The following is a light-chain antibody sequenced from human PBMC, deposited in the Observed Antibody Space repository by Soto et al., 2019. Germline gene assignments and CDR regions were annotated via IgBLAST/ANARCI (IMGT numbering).Light chain of an antibody. CDR2: GAS. CDR3: QQYDSSSWT. V-gene: IGKV3-15*01. CDR1: QSVSSS. Sequence: EIVMTQSPSTLSASVGDRFTLSCRASQSVSSSLAWYQQKPGQAPRLLIYGASSRASGIPARFSGSGSGTEFTLTISRLEPEDFAVYYCQQYDSSSWTFGQGTKVDI. J-gene: IGKJ1*01.